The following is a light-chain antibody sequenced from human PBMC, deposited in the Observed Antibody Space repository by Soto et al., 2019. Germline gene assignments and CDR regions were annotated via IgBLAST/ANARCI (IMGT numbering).Light chain of an antibody. V-gene: IGKV3-11*01. CDR2: DAS. Sequence: EFVLTQSPGTLSLSPGERATLSCRASQSVSSSLAWYQQKPGQAPRLLIYDASSRATGIPARFSGSGSGTDFTLTISSLEPEDCALYYCQQRSDWPITFGQGTRLEIK. CDR1: QSVSSS. CDR3: QQRSDWPIT. J-gene: IGKJ5*01.